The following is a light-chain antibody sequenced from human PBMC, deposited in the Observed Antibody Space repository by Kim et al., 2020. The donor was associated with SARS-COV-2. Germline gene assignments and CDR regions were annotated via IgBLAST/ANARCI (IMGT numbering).Light chain of an antibody. CDR1: SLRNYY. CDR3: NSRDSSGNYVV. CDR2: HKT. V-gene: IGLV3-19*01. J-gene: IGLJ3*02. Sequence: ASVQTVRITCHGDSLRNYYASWYQQRQGQAPVLVMYHKTNRPSGSPERFSGSSSGNTASLTITGAQAEDEADYYCNSRDSSGNYVVFGGGTQLTVL.